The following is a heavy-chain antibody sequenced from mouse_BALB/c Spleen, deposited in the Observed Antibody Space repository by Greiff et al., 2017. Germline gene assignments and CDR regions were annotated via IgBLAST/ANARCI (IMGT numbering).Heavy chain of an antibody. V-gene: IGHV3-6*02. J-gene: IGHJ4*01. CDR1: GYSITSGYY. CDR2: ISYDGSN. CDR3: ARGSTMSYYYAMDY. D-gene: IGHD2-4*01. Sequence: EVQLVESGPGLVKPSQSLSLTCSVTGYSITSGYYWNWIRQFPGNKLEWMGYISYDGSNNYNPSLKNRISITRDTSKNQFFLKLNSVTTEDTATYYCARGSTMSYYYAMDYWGQGTSVTVSS.